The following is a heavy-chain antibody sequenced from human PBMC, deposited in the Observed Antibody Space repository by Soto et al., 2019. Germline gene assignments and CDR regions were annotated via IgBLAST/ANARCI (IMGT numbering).Heavy chain of an antibody. CDR2: ISYDGSNK. J-gene: IGHJ6*02. D-gene: IGHD6-13*01. V-gene: IGHV3-30-3*01. Sequence: QVQLVESGGGVVQPGRSLRLSCAASGFTFSSYAMYWVRQAPGKGLEWVAVISYDGSNKYYADSVKGRFTISRDNSKNTLYLQMNSLRAEDTAVYYCARDGSSSWYAFYYYYGMDVWGQGTTVTVSS. CDR1: GFTFSSYA. CDR3: ARDGSSSWYAFYYYYGMDV.